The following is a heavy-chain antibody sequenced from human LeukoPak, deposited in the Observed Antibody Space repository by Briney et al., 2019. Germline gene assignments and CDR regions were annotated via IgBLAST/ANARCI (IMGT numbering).Heavy chain of an antibody. Sequence: ASVKVSCKASGYTFTSYYMHWVRQAPGRGLEWMGIINPSGGSTSYAQKFQGRVTMTRDTSTSTVYMELSSLRSEDTAVYYCARVGSMTTLDYWGQGALVTVSS. V-gene: IGHV1-46*01. CDR1: GYTFTSYY. D-gene: IGHD3-16*01. CDR3: ARVGSMTTLDY. J-gene: IGHJ4*02. CDR2: INPSGGST.